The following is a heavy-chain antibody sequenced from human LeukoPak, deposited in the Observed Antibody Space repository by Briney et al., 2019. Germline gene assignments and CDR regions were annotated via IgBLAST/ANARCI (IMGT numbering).Heavy chain of an antibody. V-gene: IGHV1-46*01. CDR1: GYTFTSYY. J-gene: IGHJ4*02. CDR2: INPSGGST. Sequence: SVKVSCKASGYTFTSYYMHWVRQAPGQGLEWMGIINPSGGSTSYAQKFQGRVTMTRDTSTSTVYMELSSLRSEDTAVYYCARDLMVGYYDSSGYPDYWGQGTLVTVSS. CDR3: ARDLMVGYYDSSGYPDY. D-gene: IGHD3-22*01.